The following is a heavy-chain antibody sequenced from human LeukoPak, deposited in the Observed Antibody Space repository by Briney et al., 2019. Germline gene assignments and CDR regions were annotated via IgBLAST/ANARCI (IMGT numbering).Heavy chain of an antibody. CDR1: GGSSSSGGYF. J-gene: IGHJ6*03. V-gene: IGHV4-31*03. D-gene: IGHD3-22*01. CDR2: IYHAGST. CDR3: ARATHYSASTGGPYMDV. Sequence: SETLSLTCTVSGGSSSSGGYFWSWIRQHPGKGLEWIAHIYHAGSTHDNPSLRVRVAISLDTSANQFSLRLSSVTAADTAVYFCARATHYSASTGGPYMDVWGQGTTVTVSS.